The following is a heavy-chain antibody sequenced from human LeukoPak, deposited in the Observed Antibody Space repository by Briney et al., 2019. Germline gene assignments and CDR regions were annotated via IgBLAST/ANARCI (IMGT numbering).Heavy chain of an antibody. D-gene: IGHD6-13*01. J-gene: IGHJ5*02. CDR1: GGSFSGYY. CDR2: INHSGST. Sequence: SETLSLTCAVYGGSFSGYYWSWIRQPPGKGLEWIGEINHSGSTNYNPSLKSRVTISVDTSKNQFSLKLSSVTAADTAVYYCARDRSSRRGFDPWGQGTLVTVSS. CDR3: ARDRSSRRGFDP. V-gene: IGHV4-34*01.